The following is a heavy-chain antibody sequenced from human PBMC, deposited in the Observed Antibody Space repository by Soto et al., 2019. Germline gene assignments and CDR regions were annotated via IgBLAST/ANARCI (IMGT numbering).Heavy chain of an antibody. CDR3: ARDSYDILTGPNWYFDL. CDR2: IYYSGST. J-gene: IGHJ2*01. Sequence: QVQLQESGPGLVKPSQTLSLTCTVSGGSISSGGYYWSWIRQHPGKGLEWIGYIYYSGSTYYNPSLKSRVTISVDTSKNQFSLKLSSVTAADTAVYYCARDSYDILTGPNWYFDLWGRGTLVTVSS. CDR1: GGSISSGGYY. D-gene: IGHD3-9*01. V-gene: IGHV4-31*03.